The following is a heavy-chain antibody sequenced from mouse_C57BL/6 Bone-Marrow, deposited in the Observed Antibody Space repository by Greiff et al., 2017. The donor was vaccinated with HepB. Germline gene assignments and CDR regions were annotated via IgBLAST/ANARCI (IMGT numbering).Heavy chain of an antibody. CDR1: GYAFSSSW. Sequence: QVQLQQSGPELVKPGASVKISCKASGYAFSSSWMNWVKQRPGKGLEWIGRIYPGDGDTNYNGKFKGKATLTADKSSSTAYMQLSSLTSEDSAVYFCAGWDGYDAWFAYWGQGTLVTVSA. J-gene: IGHJ3*01. D-gene: IGHD2-2*01. CDR3: AGWDGYDAWFAY. V-gene: IGHV1-82*01. CDR2: IYPGDGDT.